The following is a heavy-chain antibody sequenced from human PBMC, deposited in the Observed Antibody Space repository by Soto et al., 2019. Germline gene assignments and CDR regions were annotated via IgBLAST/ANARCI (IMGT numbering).Heavy chain of an antibody. V-gene: IGHV1-18*04. CDR1: GYRFSIHQ. D-gene: IGHD1-7*01. J-gene: IGHJ4*02. CDR2: ISGYNGNT. CDR3: ARGSRWNFGILDS. Sequence: QVQLVQSGPEVKKPGASVKVSCKASGYRFSIHQLTWVRQAPGQPLEWMGWISGYNGNTNYAQKFQGRVTLTTDSSTSTAYMEVMSLKSDDTALYYCARGSRWNFGILDSWGQGTQVTVSS.